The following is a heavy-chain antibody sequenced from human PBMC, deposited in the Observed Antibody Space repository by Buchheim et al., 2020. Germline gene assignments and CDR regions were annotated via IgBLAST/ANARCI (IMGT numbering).Heavy chain of an antibody. D-gene: IGHD3-9*01. Sequence: EVQLLESGGGLVQPGGSLRLSCAASGFTFSRYAMSWVRQAPGKGLEWVSTLSGSGISTYYADSVKGRLTISRANSKSTLSLQMNGLRAEDTAIYYCARDFELDYWGQGTL. V-gene: IGHV3-23*01. CDR1: GFTFSRYA. J-gene: IGHJ4*02. CDR3: ARDFELDY. CDR2: LSGSGIST.